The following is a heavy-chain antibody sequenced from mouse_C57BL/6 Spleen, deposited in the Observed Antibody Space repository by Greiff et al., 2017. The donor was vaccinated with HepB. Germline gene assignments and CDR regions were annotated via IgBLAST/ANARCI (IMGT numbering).Heavy chain of an antibody. J-gene: IGHJ1*03. CDR3: ARGMVTARWYFDV. V-gene: IGHV1-59*01. D-gene: IGHD2-2*01. CDR2: IDPSDSYT. CDR1: GYTFTSYW. Sequence: VQLQQPGAELVRPGTSVKLSCKASGYTFTSYWMHWVKQRPGQGLEWIGVIDPSDSYTNYNQKFKGKATLTVDTSSSTAYMQLSSLTSEDSAVYYCARGMVTARWYFDVWGTGTTVTVSS.